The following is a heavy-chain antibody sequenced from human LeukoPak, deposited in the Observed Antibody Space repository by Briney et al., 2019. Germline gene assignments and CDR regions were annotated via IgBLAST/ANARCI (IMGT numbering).Heavy chain of an antibody. J-gene: IGHJ6*02. V-gene: IGHV3-33*06. D-gene: IGHD1-1*01. Sequence: GDSLPPSCAASSFTLSSYGMRWVRQAPGKGLEWVAVIWYDGSNKYYADCVKRRFTISRDNSKNTLYLQMNSLRAEDTAVYYCAKDRPSGGTPRSGYYYCGMDVWGQGTAVTVSS. CDR1: SFTLSSYG. CDR3: AKDRPSGGTPRSGYYYCGMDV. CDR2: IWYDGSNK.